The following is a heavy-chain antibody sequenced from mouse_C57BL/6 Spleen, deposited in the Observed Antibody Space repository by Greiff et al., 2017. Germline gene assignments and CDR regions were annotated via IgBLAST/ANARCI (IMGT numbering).Heavy chain of an antibody. CDR2: IYPGDGDT. D-gene: IGHD2-1*01. CDR3: ARRGLYGNYPFGY. Sequence: VQLQESGAELVKPGASVKISCKASGYAFSSYWMNWVKQRPGKGLEWIGQIYPGDGDTNYNGKFKGKATLTADKSSSTAYMQLSSLTSEDSAVYFCARRGLYGNYPFGYWGQGTTLTVST. CDR1: GYAFSSYW. V-gene: IGHV1-80*01. J-gene: IGHJ2*01.